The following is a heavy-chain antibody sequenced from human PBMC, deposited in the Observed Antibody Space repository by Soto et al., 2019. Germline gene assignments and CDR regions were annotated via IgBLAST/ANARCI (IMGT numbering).Heavy chain of an antibody. CDR2: VYYRGTT. CDR3: ARISYFDDKWYFDL. CDR1: GASFNNNCYY. V-gene: IGHV4-30-4*01. J-gene: IGHJ2*01. D-gene: IGHD3-22*01. Sequence: SETLSLTCTVSGASFNNNCYYWSWIGQTPGKRREWIGYVYYRGTTDYIPTLKSRLNMSIDKSKNQFNMKLNSVTAADTATYYCARISYFDDKWYFDLWGRGTLVTVSS.